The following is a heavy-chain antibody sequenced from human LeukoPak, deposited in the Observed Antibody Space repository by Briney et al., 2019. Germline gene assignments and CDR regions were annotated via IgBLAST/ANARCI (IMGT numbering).Heavy chain of an antibody. CDR2: IYYSGST. D-gene: IGHD4-17*01. CDR1: GGSISSYY. J-gene: IGHJ6*03. CDR3: ARRRGGDYGMYYYYYMDV. V-gene: IGHV4-59*01. Sequence: SETLSLTCTVSGGSISSYYWSWIRQPPGKGLEWIGYIYYSGSTNYNPSLKSRVTISVDTSKNQFSLKLSSVTAADTAVYYCARRRGGDYGMYYYYYMDVWGKGTTVTVSS.